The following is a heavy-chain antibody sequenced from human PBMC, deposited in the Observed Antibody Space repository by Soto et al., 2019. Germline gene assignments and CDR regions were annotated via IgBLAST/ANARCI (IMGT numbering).Heavy chain of an antibody. CDR3: TRLNWFDP. J-gene: IGHJ5*02. CDR1: GFTFGCSA. V-gene: IGHV3-73*01. Sequence: EGSLRLSCAASGFTFGCSAMHWVRQASGKGLEWVGRIRSKASSYATAYAASVKGGFTISRDDSKNTAYLQMNSLKTEDTAVYYCTRLNWFDPWGQGTLVTVSS. CDR2: IRSKASSYAT.